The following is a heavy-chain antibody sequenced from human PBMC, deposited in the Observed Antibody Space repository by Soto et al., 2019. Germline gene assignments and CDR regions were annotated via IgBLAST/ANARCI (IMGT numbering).Heavy chain of an antibody. CDR3: ARARINYYDSSGYYYGRYYFDY. V-gene: IGHV3-53*01. D-gene: IGHD3-22*01. Sequence: GGSLRLSCAASGFTVSSNYMSWVRQAPGKGLEWVSVIYSGGSTYYADSVKGRFTISRDNSKNTLYLQMNSLRAEDTAVYYCARARINYYDSSGYYYGRYYFDYWGQGTLVTVSS. CDR1: GFTVSSNY. J-gene: IGHJ4*02. CDR2: IYSGGST.